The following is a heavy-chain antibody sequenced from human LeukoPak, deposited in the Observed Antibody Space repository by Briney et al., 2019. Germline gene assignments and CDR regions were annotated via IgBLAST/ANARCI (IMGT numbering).Heavy chain of an antibody. V-gene: IGHV3-23*01. CDR3: AKDSETPGCFDH. CDR1: GFTFTNYA. Sequence: PGGSLRLSCVASGFTFTNYAMNWVRQAPGKGLEWVSRITGSGGGTDYADSGKGRFTISRDNSKNTLYLQMTSLRAEDTAIYYCAKDSETPGCFDHWGQGTPVTVSS. D-gene: IGHD6-19*01. CDR2: ITGSGGGT. J-gene: IGHJ4*02.